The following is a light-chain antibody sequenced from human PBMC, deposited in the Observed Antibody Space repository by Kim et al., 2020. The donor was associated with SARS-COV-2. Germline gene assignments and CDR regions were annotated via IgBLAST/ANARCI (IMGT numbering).Light chain of an antibody. CDR3: GTWDSSLSAGGV. J-gene: IGLJ3*02. CDR1: RSNIGVNS. CDR2: DND. V-gene: IGLV1-51*01. Sequence: QSALTQPPSVSAAPGQKVTISCSGSRSNIGVNSVSWYQHLPGVAPKLLIYDNDKRPSGIPDRFSGSKSGTSATLDITGLQTGDEADYYCGTWDSSLSAGGVFGGGTKLTVL.